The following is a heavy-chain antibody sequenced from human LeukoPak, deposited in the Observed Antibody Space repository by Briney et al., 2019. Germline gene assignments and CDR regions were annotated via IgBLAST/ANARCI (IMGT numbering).Heavy chain of an antibody. CDR2: VAHDGGTK. J-gene: IGHJ4*02. CDR1: GFTFGDYA. D-gene: IGHD1-14*01. Sequence: GGSLRLSCAASGFTFGDYAMHWGRQAAGRAPEWVAVVAHDGGTKYYADSVKGRFTISRDNSRDMLYLQMRSLRVDDTAIYYCASDPIKGAPDYFDYWGQGTLVTVSS. CDR3: ASDPIKGAPDYFDY. V-gene: IGHV3-30-3*01.